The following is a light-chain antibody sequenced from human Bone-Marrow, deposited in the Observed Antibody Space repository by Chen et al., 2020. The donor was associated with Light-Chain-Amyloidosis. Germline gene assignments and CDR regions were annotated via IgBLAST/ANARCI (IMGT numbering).Light chain of an antibody. Sequence: SYVLTQPSSVSGAPGQTATIACGGNNIGSTSVHWYQQTPGQAPLLVVYDDSDRPSGIPERLSGSNSGNTATLTISRVEAGDEADYYCQVWDRSSDSPVFGGGTKLTVL. CDR3: QVWDRSSDSPV. J-gene: IGLJ3*02. V-gene: IGLV3-21*02. CDR2: DDS. CDR1: NIGSTS.